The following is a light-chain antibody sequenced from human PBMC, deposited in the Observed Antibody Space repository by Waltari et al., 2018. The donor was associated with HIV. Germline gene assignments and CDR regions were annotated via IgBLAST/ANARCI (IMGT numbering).Light chain of an antibody. CDR3: AAWDDSLSGPV. J-gene: IGLJ3*02. Sequence: QSVLTQPPSASGTPGQRVTISCSGSSYNIGSNYVYWYQQLPGTAPKLLIYRNNQRPSGVPDRVSGSKSGTSASLAISGLRSEDEADYYCAAWDDSLSGPVFGGGTKLTVL. CDR1: SYNIGSNY. V-gene: IGLV1-47*01. CDR2: RNN.